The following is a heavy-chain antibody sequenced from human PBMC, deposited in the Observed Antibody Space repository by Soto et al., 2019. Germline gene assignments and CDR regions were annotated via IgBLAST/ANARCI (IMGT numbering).Heavy chain of an antibody. Sequence: EVHLVESGGGLIQPGGSLRLSCEASGFIFSSHDMDWVRQAPGKGLEWVAYIRSSGTIQYADSVKGRFTISRDDAKNLLHLQMNSLRDEDTAVYYCARDRTYTSDYFHFFDHWGQGTLVTVSS. D-gene: IGHD4-17*01. CDR3: ARDRTYTSDYFHFFDH. V-gene: IGHV3-48*02. CDR2: IRSSGTI. J-gene: IGHJ4*02. CDR1: GFIFSSHD.